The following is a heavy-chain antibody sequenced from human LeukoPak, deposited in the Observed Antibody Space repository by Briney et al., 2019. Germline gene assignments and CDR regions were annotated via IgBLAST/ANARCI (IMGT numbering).Heavy chain of an antibody. D-gene: IGHD2-21*01. CDR2: IYHSGST. J-gene: IGHJ6*04. V-gene: IGHV4-30-2*01. CDR1: GGSISSGGYY. Sequence: SQTLSLTCTVSGGSISSGGYYWSWIRQPPGKGLEWIGYIYHSGSTYYNPSLKSRVTISVDRSKNQFSLKLSSVTAADTAVYYCARDRGGSPDPLLWMDVWGKGTTVTVSS. CDR3: ARDRGGSPDPLLWMDV.